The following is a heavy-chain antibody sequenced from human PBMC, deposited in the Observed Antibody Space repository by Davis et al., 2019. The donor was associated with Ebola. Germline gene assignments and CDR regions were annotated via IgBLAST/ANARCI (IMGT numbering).Heavy chain of an antibody. CDR3: AKDKAAGSPNWFDP. CDR2: IIPILGIA. Sequence: AASVKVSCKASGGTFSSYAISWVRQAPGQGLEWMGRIIPILGIANYAQKFQGRVTITADESTSTAYMELSSLRSEDTAVYYCAKDKAAGSPNWFDPWGQGTLVTVSS. J-gene: IGHJ5*02. V-gene: IGHV1-69*04. D-gene: IGHD6-13*01. CDR1: GGTFSSYA.